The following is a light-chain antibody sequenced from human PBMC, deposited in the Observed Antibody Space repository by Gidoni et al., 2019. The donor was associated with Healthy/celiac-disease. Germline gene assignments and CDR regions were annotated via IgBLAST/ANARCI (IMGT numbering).Light chain of an antibody. CDR2: GAS. CDR1: QSVSSSY. V-gene: IGKV3-20*01. Sequence: EIVFTQSPGTLSLSPGERATLSCRASQSVSSSYLAWYQQKPGQAPRLLIYGASSRATGIPDRFSGSGSGTDFTLTISRLEPEDFEVYYCQQYGSPYTCGQGTKLEIK. CDR3: QQYGSPYT. J-gene: IGKJ2*01.